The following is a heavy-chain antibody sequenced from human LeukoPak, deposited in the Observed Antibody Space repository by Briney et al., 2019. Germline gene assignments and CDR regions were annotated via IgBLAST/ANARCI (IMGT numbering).Heavy chain of an antibody. CDR1: GYTFTGYY. CDR2: IIPIFATV. V-gene: IGHV1-69*13. J-gene: IGHJ6*03. D-gene: IGHD3-10*01. Sequence: EASVKVSCKASGYTFTGYYMHWVRQAPGQGLEWMGGIIPIFATVDYAQKFQGRVTITADESTSTAYMELSSLRSEDTAVYYCARGYNSGFNNYFYYYMDDWGKGTTVTISS. CDR3: ARGYNSGFNNYFYYYMDD.